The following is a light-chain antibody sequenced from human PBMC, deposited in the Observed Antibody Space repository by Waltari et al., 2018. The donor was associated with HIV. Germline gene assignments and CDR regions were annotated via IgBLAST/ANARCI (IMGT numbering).Light chain of an antibody. CDR3: RQNIRAPFA. CDR2: LAS. J-gene: IGKJ2*01. V-gene: IGKV2-28*01. Sequence: DVLATQFPESLTVSPGATASTSCRATESPRHCNGRNYLDWYVQRPGQTPRLVIYLASNRASGVPDRFVGGGSGTDFTLRISRVEPGDVGTYFCRQNIRAPFAFGQGT. CDR1: ESPRHCNGRNY.